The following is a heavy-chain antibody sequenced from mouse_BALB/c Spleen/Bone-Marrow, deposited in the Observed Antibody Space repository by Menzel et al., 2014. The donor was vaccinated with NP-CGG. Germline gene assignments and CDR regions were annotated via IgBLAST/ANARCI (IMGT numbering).Heavy chain of an antibody. Sequence: VQLQQSGAELVKPGASVKLSCKASGYTFTSYWMNWVKQRPGQGLEWIGEIDPSDNYINYNHKVKGKGTLTVDNSYNTAYMQLSSLKSEDSAVYYCARSRELYDYWYFDVWGAGTTLTVSS. CDR3: ARSRELYDYWYFDV. CDR1: GYTFTSYW. D-gene: IGHD2-3*01. J-gene: IGHJ1*01. V-gene: IGHV1-69*02. CDR2: IDPSDNYI.